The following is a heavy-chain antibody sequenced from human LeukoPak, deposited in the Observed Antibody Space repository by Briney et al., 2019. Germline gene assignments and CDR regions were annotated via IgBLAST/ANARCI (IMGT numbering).Heavy chain of an antibody. CDR1: SGSISSYY. Sequence: SETLSLTCTVSSGSISSYYWSWIRQPPGKGLEWIGYIYYSGSTNYNTSLKSRVTISVDTSKNQFSLKLSSVTAADTAVYYCARSSGGSCYYRGGCGFDPWGQGTLVTVSS. CDR3: ARSSGGSCYYRGGCGFDP. CDR2: IYYSGST. D-gene: IGHD2-15*01. J-gene: IGHJ5*02. V-gene: IGHV4-59*01.